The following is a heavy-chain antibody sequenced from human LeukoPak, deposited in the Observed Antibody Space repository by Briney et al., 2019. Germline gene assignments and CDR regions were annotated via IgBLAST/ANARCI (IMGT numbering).Heavy chain of an antibody. Sequence: GGSLRLSCAASGFTFSRYWMSWVRQAPGKGLEWVANIKQDGSEKYYVDSVKGRFTISRDNAKNSLYLQMNSLRAEDTAVYFSASTIDYYDSSYCDYWGQGTLVAVSS. J-gene: IGHJ4*02. CDR2: IKQDGSEK. CDR3: ASTIDYYDSSYCDY. CDR1: GFTFSRYW. V-gene: IGHV3-7*01. D-gene: IGHD3-22*01.